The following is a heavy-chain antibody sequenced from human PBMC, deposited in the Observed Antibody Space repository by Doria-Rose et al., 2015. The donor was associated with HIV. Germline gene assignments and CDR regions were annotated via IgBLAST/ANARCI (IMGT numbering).Heavy chain of an antibody. CDR3: ARIKSSRWYHKYYFDF. D-gene: IGHD6-13*01. Sequence: QITLKESGPVLVKPTETLTLTCTVSGVSLSSPGMGVSWIRQTPGKGLEWLANIYSDDERSYYTSLKSRLTISRGTSKSQVVLTMTGMDPVDTATYYCARIKSSRWYHKYYFDFWGQGTLVIVSA. CDR1: GVSLSSPGMG. V-gene: IGHV2-26*01. CDR2: IYSDDER. J-gene: IGHJ4*02.